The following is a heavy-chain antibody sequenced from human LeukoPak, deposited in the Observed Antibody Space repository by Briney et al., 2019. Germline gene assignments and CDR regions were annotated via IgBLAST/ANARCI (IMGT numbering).Heavy chain of an antibody. Sequence: PGGSLRLSCAASGFTFDDYTMHWVRQAPGKGLEWVSLITWDGGSTYYADSVKGRFTISRDNSKNTLYLQMNSLRAEDTAVYYCAKPASSGYNYFDYWGQGTLVTVSS. CDR2: ITWDGGST. CDR1: GFTFDDYT. J-gene: IGHJ4*02. D-gene: IGHD3-22*01. V-gene: IGHV3-43*01. CDR3: AKPASSGYNYFDY.